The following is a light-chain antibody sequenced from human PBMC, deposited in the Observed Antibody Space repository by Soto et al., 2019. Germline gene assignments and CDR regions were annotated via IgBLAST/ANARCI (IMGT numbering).Light chain of an antibody. CDR2: EFT. Sequence: QSALIQPASVSGSPGQTITISCAGSSSDVGGFKYVSWFQQHPGKAPKLILYEFTNRPSGVSNRFSGSKSGNAASLTISGLQADDEADDYCNSYTTSGTLYVFGTGTKATVL. CDR1: SSDVGGFKY. V-gene: IGLV2-14*01. CDR3: NSYTTSGTLYV. J-gene: IGLJ1*01.